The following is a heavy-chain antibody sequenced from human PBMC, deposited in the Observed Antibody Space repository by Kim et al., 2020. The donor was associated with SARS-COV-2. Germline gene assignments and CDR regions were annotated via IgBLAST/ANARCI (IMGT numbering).Heavy chain of an antibody. CDR2: ISGSGKTT. CDR3: TRDLKMTREIFPYFYGMDF. Sequence: GGSLRLSCVASGFTFSDYEMNWVRQSPGMGLEWVSFISGSGKTTHYADSAKGRFTISRDNAKNSLYLELNTLRAEDTAVYYCTRDLKMTREIFPYFYGMDFWGQGTTVIVSS. D-gene: IGHD3-3*01. CDR1: GFTFSDYE. V-gene: IGHV3-48*03. J-gene: IGHJ6*02.